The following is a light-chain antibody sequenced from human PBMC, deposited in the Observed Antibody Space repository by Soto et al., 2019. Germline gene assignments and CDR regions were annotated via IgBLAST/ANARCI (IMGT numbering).Light chain of an antibody. Sequence: SYELTQPPSVSVDPGQTARISCGGNNIGSKSVHWFQQKPGQAPVLVVYDDNDRPSGIPERFSGSNSGNTATLTISRVEAGDEADYYCQVWDSISDHFVFGTGTKLTVL. J-gene: IGLJ1*01. CDR3: QVWDSISDHFV. CDR1: NIGSKS. V-gene: IGLV3-21*02. CDR2: DDN.